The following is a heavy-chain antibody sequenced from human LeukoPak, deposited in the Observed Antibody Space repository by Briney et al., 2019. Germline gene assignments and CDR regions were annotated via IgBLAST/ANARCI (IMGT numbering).Heavy chain of an antibody. CDR1: GGSISSDDYY. J-gene: IGHJ4*02. V-gene: IGHV4-30-4*01. CDR2: IYNNGRT. D-gene: IGHD6-13*01. Sequence: PSETLSLTCTVSGGSISSDDYYWSWIRQPPGKGLEWIGYIYNNGRTYYNPSLKSRVTISVDTSKNLFSLKVSSVTAADAAVYYCARGRSSSWSSFDYWGQGTLVTVSS. CDR3: ARGRSSSWSSFDY.